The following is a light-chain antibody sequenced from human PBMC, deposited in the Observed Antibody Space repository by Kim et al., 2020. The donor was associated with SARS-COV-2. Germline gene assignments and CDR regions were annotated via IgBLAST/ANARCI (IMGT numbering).Light chain of an antibody. CDR3: QSYDINLCGSRV. Sequence: QSVLTQPPSVSGAPGQRVTISCTGSTSNIGAGYDVHWYQQVPGTAPKLLIFGNINRPSGVPDRFSASKSGTSASLAITGLQAEDEADYYCQSYDINLCGSRVFGTGTKVTVL. V-gene: IGLV1-40*01. J-gene: IGLJ1*01. CDR1: TSNIGAGYD. CDR2: GNI.